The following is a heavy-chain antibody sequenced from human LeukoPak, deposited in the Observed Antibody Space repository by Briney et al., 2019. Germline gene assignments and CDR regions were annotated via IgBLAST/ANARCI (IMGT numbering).Heavy chain of an antibody. V-gene: IGHV1-24*01. J-gene: IGHJ4*02. CDR3: ATIPSRVAVARPFDY. CDR2: FDPEDGET. D-gene: IGHD6-19*01. Sequence: ASVKVSCKVAGYTLTELSMHWVRQAPGKGLEWMGGFDPEDGETIYAQKFQGRVAMTEDTSTDTAYMELSSLRSEATAVYYCATIPSRVAVARPFDYWGQGTLVIVSS. CDR1: GYTLTELS.